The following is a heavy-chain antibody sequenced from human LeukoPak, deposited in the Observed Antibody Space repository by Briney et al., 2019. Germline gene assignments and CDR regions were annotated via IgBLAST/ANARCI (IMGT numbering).Heavy chain of an antibody. Sequence: GGSLRLSCAASGFTFSSHLMTWVRQAPGKGLEWVANINQDGSEKYYVDSVKGRFTISRDNAKNSLYVQMNSLRAEDTAVYYCARTANLDYWGQGTLVTVSS. CDR3: ARTANLDY. V-gene: IGHV3-7*01. J-gene: IGHJ4*02. CDR2: INQDGSEK. CDR1: GFTFSSHL. D-gene: IGHD2-21*02.